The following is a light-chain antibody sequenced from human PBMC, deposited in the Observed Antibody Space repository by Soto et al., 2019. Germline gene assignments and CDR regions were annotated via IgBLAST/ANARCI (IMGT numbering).Light chain of an antibody. CDR1: QGIGDT. CDR2: NTS. V-gene: IGKV3-15*01. CDR3: QQYVTWSLT. J-gene: IGKJ4*01. Sequence: EIVMTQSPATLSMSPGERDTLSCRASQGIGDTLAWYQQKPGQTPRPLIYNTSIRATGGPARFSGSRSGAEFTLTISSLQSEDFAVDYCQQYVTWSLTFGGGTKVESK.